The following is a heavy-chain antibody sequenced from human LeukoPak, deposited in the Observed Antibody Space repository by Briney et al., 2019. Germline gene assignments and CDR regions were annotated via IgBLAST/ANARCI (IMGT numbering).Heavy chain of an antibody. CDR1: GGSISSSSYY. CDR3: ARDRSTAAAGNNPPGVAYYFDY. Sequence: SETLSLTCTVSGGSISSSSYYWGWIRQPPGKGLEWVGSFYYSGSTYYNPSLKSRVTISVDTSKNQFSLRLSSVTAADTAVYYCARDRSTAAAGNNPPGVAYYFDYWGQGTLVTVSS. CDR2: FYYSGST. J-gene: IGHJ4*02. D-gene: IGHD6-13*01. V-gene: IGHV4-39*07.